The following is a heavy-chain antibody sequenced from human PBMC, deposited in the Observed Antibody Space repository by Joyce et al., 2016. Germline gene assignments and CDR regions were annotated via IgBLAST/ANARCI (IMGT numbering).Heavy chain of an antibody. CDR2: MSYDGSHQ. CDR3: TRSSRTGYTAGWPDFDY. V-gene: IGHV3-30*03. J-gene: IGHJ4*02. Sequence: QVPLLESGGGVAQPGRSLRLCCAASEFAFSSHARHWVRQAPGKGVEWVAVMSYDGSHQYYADSVRGRFTISRDNSQNTLYLQMNSLRVEDTAVYYCTRSSRTGYTAGWPDFDYWGQGTLVTVSS. D-gene: IGHD2-2*02. CDR1: EFAFSSHA.